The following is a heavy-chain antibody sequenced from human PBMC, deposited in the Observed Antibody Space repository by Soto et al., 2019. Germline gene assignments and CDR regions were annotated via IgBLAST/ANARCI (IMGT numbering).Heavy chain of an antibody. CDR2: ISAYNGNT. J-gene: IGHJ5*02. CDR1: GYTFTSYG. D-gene: IGHD2-2*01. V-gene: IGHV1-18*04. Sequence: ASVKVSCKASGYTFTSYGISWVRQAPGQGLEWMGWISAYNGNTNYAQKLQGRVTMTTDTSTSTAYMELRSLRSDDTAVYYCARAVDDCSSTSGSRPGWFDPWGQGTLVTVS. CDR3: ARAVDDCSSTSGSRPGWFDP.